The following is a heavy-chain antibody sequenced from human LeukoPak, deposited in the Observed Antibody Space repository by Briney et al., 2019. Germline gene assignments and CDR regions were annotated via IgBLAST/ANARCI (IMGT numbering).Heavy chain of an antibody. CDR3: ARIRDPGEVATILFDY. CDR1: GYTFTDYY. V-gene: IGHV1-2*02. D-gene: IGHD5-12*01. J-gene: IGHJ4*02. CDR2: INPNSGGT. Sequence: GASVKVSCKASGYTFTDYYMHWVRQAPGQGLEWMGWINPNSGGTNYAQRFQGRVTMTRDTSISTAYMELSRLRSDDTAVYYCARIRDPGEVATILFDYWGQGTLVTVSS.